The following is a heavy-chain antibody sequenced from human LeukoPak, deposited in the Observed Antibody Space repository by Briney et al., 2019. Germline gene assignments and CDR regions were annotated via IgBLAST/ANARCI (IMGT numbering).Heavy chain of an antibody. CDR3: VRANHFDY. Sequence: SETLSLTCTVSGGSISSYYWSWIRQPPGKGLEWIGDIYYSGSTNYNPSLKSRVTISVDTSENQFSLKLTSVTAADTAVYFCVRANHFDYWGQGTLVTVSS. V-gene: IGHV4-59*01. J-gene: IGHJ4*02. CDR2: IYYSGST. CDR1: GGSISSYY.